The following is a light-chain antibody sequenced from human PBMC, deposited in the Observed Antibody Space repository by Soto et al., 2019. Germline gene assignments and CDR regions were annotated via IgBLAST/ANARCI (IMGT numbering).Light chain of an antibody. CDR2: TAS. V-gene: IGKV1-39*01. CDR3: QQSHSSPLR. J-gene: IGKJ4*01. Sequence: IQITQSPSSLSTSVGDRVTITCRASQSISRNLNWYQQKPGEAPELLIYTASNLQSGVPSRFSGSGSGTDFALTISSLQPEDSAVYYCQQSHSSPLRFGGGAKV. CDR1: QSISRN.